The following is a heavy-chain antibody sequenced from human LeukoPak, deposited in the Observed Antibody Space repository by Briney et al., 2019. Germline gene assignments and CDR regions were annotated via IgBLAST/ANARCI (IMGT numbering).Heavy chain of an antibody. V-gene: IGHV5-51*01. CDR1: GYSFTSYW. D-gene: IGHD3-22*01. Sequence: GESLKISCKGSGYSFTSYWIGWVRQMPGKGLEWMGIIYPGDSDTRYSPSFQGQVTISADKSISTAYLQWSSLKASDTAMYYCARGNYYYDSSGYPLDYWGQGTLVTVSS. CDR2: IYPGDSDT. J-gene: IGHJ4*02. CDR3: ARGNYYYDSSGYPLDY.